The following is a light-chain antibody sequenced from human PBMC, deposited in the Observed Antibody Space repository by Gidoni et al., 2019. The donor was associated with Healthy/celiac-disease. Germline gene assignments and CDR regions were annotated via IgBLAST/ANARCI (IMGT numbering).Light chain of an antibody. CDR3: QQYDNLFT. Sequence: DIPMTQSPSSLSASVGNIVTNTCQASQDISNYLNWYQQKPGKAPKLLIYDASNLETGVPSRFSGSGSRTDFTFTISSLQPEDIATYYCQQYDNLFTFGPGTKVDIK. J-gene: IGKJ3*01. V-gene: IGKV1-33*01. CDR2: DAS. CDR1: QDISNY.